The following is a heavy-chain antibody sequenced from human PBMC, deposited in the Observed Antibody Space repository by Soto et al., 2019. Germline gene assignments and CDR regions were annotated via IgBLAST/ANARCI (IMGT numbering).Heavy chain of an antibody. Sequence: DVQLVESGGVAVQPGGSLRLSCAASGFTFDGYAMHWVRQPPGKGLEWVSLINYNGDSTYYADSVKGRFTISRDNSKNSLCLQMTSLRPEDTALYYCAKGNDGLDSWGQGTLVTVSS. CDR2: INYNGDST. D-gene: IGHD3-16*01. J-gene: IGHJ4*02. CDR1: GFTFDGYA. V-gene: IGHV3-43D*04. CDR3: AKGNDGLDS.